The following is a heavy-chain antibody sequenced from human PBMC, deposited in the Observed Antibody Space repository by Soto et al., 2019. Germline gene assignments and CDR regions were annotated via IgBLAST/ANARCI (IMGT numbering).Heavy chain of an antibody. J-gene: IGHJ4*02. D-gene: IGHD1-26*01. V-gene: IGHV1-69*01. CDR2: IIPIFGTA. Sequence: QVQLVQSGAEVKKPGSSVKVSCTASGGTFSSYAISWVRQAPGQGLEWMGGIIPIFGTANYAQKFQGRVTITADESTSTAYMELSSLRSEDTAVYYCAREDSGSYRYYFDYWGQGTLVTVSS. CDR1: GGTFSSYA. CDR3: AREDSGSYRYYFDY.